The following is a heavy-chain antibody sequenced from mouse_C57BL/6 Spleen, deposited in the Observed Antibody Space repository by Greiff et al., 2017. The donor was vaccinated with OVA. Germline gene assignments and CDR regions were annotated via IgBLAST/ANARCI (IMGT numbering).Heavy chain of an antibody. D-gene: IGHD4-1*01. CDR3: AREGETGLFDY. CDR1: GFTFSSYA. Sequence: EVQVVESGGGLVKPGGSLKLSCAASGFTFSSYAMSWVRQTPEKRLEWVATISDGGSSTYYPDNVKGRFTISRDNAKNNLYLQMSHLKSEDTAMYYCAREGETGLFDYWGQGTTLTVSS. CDR2: ISDGGSST. V-gene: IGHV5-4*01. J-gene: IGHJ2*01.